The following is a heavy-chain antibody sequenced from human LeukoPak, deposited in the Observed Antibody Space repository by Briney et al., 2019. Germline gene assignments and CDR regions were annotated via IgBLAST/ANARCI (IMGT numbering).Heavy chain of an antibody. CDR2: ISAYNGNT. CDR3: ARLWFGELLSMDV. Sequence: VASVRVSCKASGYTFTSYGISWVRQAPGQGLEWMGWISAYNGNTNYAQKLQGRVTMTTDTSTSTAYMELRSLRSDDTAVYYCARLWFGELLSMDVWGQGTTVTVSS. CDR1: GYTFTSYG. D-gene: IGHD3-10*01. V-gene: IGHV1-18*01. J-gene: IGHJ6*02.